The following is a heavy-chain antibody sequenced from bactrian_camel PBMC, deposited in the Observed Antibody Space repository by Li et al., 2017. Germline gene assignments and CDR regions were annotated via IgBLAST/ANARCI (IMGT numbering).Heavy chain of an antibody. J-gene: IGHJ4*01. D-gene: IGHD3*01. CDR2: INSAGDVT. Sequence: DVQLVESGVGLVQPGGSLSLSCDASGFALSRYAVGWVRQAPGKGLEWVSVINSAGDVTYYEDSVKGRFTISRDNAKNMLNLQMNSLKTEDTAVYYCATAPGLKYRGQGTQVTVS. CDR1: GFALSRYA. CDR3: ATAPGLKY. V-gene: IGHV3S31*01.